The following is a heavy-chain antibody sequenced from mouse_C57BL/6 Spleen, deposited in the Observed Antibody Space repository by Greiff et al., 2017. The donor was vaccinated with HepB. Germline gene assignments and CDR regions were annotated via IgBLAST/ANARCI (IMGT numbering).Heavy chain of an antibody. J-gene: IGHJ2*01. V-gene: IGHV1-4*01. CDR3: ARSGTGTEYFDY. CDR2: INPSSGYT. CDR1: GYTFTSYT. Sequence: VQLQESGAELARPGASVKMSCKASGYTFTSYTMHWVKQRPGQGLEWIGYINPSSGYTKYNQKFKDKATLTADKSSSTAYMQLSSLTSEDSAVYYCARSGTGTEYFDYWGQGTTLTVSS. D-gene: IGHD4-1*01.